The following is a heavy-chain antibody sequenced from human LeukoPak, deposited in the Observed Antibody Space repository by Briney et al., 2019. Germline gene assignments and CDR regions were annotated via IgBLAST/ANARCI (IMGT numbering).Heavy chain of an antibody. CDR2: IYYSGST. V-gene: IGHV4-39*01. CDR1: GGSISSSSYY. J-gene: IGHJ1*01. Sequence: SETLSLTCTVSGGSISSSSYYWGWIRQPPGKGLEWIGSIYYSGSTYYNPSLKSRVTISVDTSKNQFSLKLSSVTAADTAVYYCARHIFYCSSTSCLGHFQHWGRGTLVTVSS. D-gene: IGHD2-2*01. CDR3: ARHIFYCSSTSCLGHFQH.